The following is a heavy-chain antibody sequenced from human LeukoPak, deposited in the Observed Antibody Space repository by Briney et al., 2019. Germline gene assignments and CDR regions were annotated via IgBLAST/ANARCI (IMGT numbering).Heavy chain of an antibody. CDR1: GGSISSYY. CDR3: ARDTKYYYDSSGYYYADAFDI. Sequence: SETLSLTXTVSGGSISSYYWSRIRQPPGKGLEWIGYIYYSGSTNYNPSLKSRVTISVDTSKNQFSLKLSSVTAADTAVYYCARDTKYYYDSSGYYYADAFDIWGQGTMVTVSS. CDR2: IYYSGST. J-gene: IGHJ3*02. V-gene: IGHV4-59*01. D-gene: IGHD3-22*01.